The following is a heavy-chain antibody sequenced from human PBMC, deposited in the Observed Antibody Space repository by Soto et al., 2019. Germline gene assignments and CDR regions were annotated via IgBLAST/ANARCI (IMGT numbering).Heavy chain of an antibody. CDR2: ISYDGSNK. CDR1: GFTFSSYG. CDR3: AHSKGVPMDFDY. D-gene: IGHD2-8*01. Sequence: GGSLRLSCAASGFTFSSYGMPWFRQAPGKGLEWVAVISYDGSNKYYADAVKGRFTISRDNSKNTLYLQMNSLRAEDTAVYYCAHSKGVPMDFDYWGQGTLVTVSS. J-gene: IGHJ4*02. V-gene: IGHV3-30*03.